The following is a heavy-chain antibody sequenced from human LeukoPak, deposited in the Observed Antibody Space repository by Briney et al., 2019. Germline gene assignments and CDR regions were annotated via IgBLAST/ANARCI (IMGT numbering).Heavy chain of an antibody. CDR1: GYTFTGYY. CDR2: ISAYNGNT. CDR3: ARTGAVGVVPAAYDY. V-gene: IGHV1-18*04. J-gene: IGHJ4*02. Sequence: ASVKVSCKASGYTFTGYYMHWVRQAPGQGLEWMGWISAYNGNTNYAQKLQGRVTMTTDTSTSTAYMELRSLRSDDTAVYYCARTGAVGVVPAAYDYWGQGTLVTVSS. D-gene: IGHD2-2*01.